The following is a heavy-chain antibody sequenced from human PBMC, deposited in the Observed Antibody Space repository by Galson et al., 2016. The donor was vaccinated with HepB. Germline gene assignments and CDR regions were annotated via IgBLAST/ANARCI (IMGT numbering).Heavy chain of an antibody. CDR2: IYWDDDK. V-gene: IGHV2-5*02. CDR1: GFSLFDSGVA. Sequence: PALVKPTQTLTLTCTVSGFSLFDSGVAVGWIRQPPGKALEWLALIYWDDDKRYSPSLKSRLTITKDTSKNQVVLTMTNMDLVDTATYYCAHSQYDDLTGWGRGRFFAPWGQGILVTVSS. J-gene: IGHJ5*02. CDR3: AHSQYDDLTGWGRGRFFAP. D-gene: IGHD3-9*01.